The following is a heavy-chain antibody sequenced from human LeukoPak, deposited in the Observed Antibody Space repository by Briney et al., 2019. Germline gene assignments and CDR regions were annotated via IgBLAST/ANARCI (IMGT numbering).Heavy chain of an antibody. V-gene: IGHV4-39*01. CDR2: LLYSGIT. CDR1: GGSISSSTYY. CDR3: ARQDSSAWGRVDY. D-gene: IGHD6-25*01. J-gene: IGHJ4*02. Sequence: PSETLSLTCTVSGGSISSSTYYWGWIRQPPGKGLVWIGSLLYSGITYYNPSLRSRLTISVDTSKNQYSLKLSSVTAVDTAVYYCARQDSSAWGRVDYWGQGILVTVSS.